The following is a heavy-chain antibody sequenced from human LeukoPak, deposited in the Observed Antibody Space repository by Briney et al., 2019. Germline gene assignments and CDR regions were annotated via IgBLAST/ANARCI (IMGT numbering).Heavy chain of an antibody. CDR2: INHSGNT. Sequence: SETLSLTCAVYGGSFSNYYWSWIRQPPGKGLEWIGEINHSGNTNYNPSLKSRVTISADTSKNQFSLRLSSVTAADTALYFCARRTGLHSLDHWGQGTLVTVSP. J-gene: IGHJ4*02. D-gene: IGHD5/OR15-5a*01. V-gene: IGHV4-34*01. CDR3: ARRTGLHSLDH. CDR1: GGSFSNYY.